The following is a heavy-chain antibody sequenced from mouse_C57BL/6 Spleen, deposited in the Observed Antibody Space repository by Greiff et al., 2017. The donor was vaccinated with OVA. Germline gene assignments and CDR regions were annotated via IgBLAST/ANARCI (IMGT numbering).Heavy chain of an antibody. CDR3: ARPSLSGDFDY. CDR2: ISYDGSN. V-gene: IGHV3-6*01. Sequence: DVQLQESGPGLVKPSQSLSLTCSVTGYSITSGYYWNWIRQFPGNKLEWMGYISYDGSNNYNPSLKNRISITRDTSKNQFFLKLNSVTTEDTATYYCARPSLSGDFDYWGQGTTLTVSS. D-gene: IGHD3-1*01. CDR1: GYSITSGYY. J-gene: IGHJ2*01.